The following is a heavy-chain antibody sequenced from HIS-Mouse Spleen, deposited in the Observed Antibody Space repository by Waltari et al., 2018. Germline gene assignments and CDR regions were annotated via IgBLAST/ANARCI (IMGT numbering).Heavy chain of an antibody. D-gene: IGHD6-19*01. Sequence: QVQLVQSGAAVKKPGASVKVSCKASGYTFTGYYMPWVISALGQGLEWMGWINPNSGGTNYAQKCQGRVTMTRDTSISTAYMELSRLRFDDTAVYYCARGYSSGWYEVPPGLFDYWGQGTLVTVSS. CDR3: ARGYSSGWYEVPPGLFDY. V-gene: IGHV1-2*02. CDR1: GYTFTGYY. J-gene: IGHJ4*02. CDR2: INPNSGGT.